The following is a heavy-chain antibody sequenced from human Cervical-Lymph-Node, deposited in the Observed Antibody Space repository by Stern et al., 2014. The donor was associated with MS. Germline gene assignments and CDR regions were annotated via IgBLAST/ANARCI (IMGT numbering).Heavy chain of an antibody. V-gene: IGHV4-39*01. CDR3: AKHACTGAACPFDL. CDR1: GDSISSYTHY. D-gene: IGHD2-8*02. J-gene: IGHJ4*02. CDR2: FYYRGAP. Sequence: QLQLQESGPGLVKPSETLSLTCAFSGDSISSYTHYWAWIRQPPGKGLEWLGRFYYRGAPYYNPSLKSRVTISVDTSKNHFPLGLNSVTAADTAVYYCAKHACTGAACPFDLWGQGTLVTVSS.